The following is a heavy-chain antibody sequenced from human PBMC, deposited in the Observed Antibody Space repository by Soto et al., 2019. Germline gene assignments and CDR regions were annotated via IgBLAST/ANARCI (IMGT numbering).Heavy chain of an antibody. CDR3: AINDAYDKDV. CDR1: GASISSSYW. J-gene: IGHJ6*02. Sequence: QVQLQESGPGLVKPSGTLSLTCAVSGASISSSYWWSWVRPPPGKGLEWIGAIHHSTAANYNPSLRSRDIISVDTPNKHLFLRVTSVTVADTVMYFWAINDAYDKDVMCQGTTVSVSS. D-gene: IGHD3-22*01. CDR2: IHHSTAA. V-gene: IGHV4-4*02.